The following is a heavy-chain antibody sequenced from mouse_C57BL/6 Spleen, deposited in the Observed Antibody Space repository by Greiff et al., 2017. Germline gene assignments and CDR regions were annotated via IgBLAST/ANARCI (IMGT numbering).Heavy chain of an antibody. CDR3: ARGGSTGTDYAMDY. D-gene: IGHD3-2*02. V-gene: IGHV1-52*01. J-gene: IGHJ4*01. CDR1: GYTFTSYW. Sequence: QVQLQQPGAELVRPGSSVKLSCKASGYTFTSYWMHWVKQRPIQGLEWIGNIDPSDSETHYNQKFKDKATLTVDKSSSTAYMQLSSLTSEDSAVYYCARGGSTGTDYAMDYWGQGTSVTVSS. CDR2: IDPSDSET.